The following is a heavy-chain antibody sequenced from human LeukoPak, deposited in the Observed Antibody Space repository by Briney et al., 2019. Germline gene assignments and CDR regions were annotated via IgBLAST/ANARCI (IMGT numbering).Heavy chain of an antibody. V-gene: IGHV7-4-1*02. CDR2: INTNTGNP. D-gene: IGHD3-10*01. J-gene: IGHJ6*02. CDR1: GYTFTSYP. Sequence: GASVKVSCEASGYTFTSYPMNWVRQAPGQGLEWMGWINTNTGNPTYAQGFTGRFVFSLDTSVSTAYLQISSLKTEDTAVYYCARELRDLGSGSYYKGYYYYGMDVWGQGTTVTVSS. CDR3: ARELRDLGSGSYYKGYYYYGMDV.